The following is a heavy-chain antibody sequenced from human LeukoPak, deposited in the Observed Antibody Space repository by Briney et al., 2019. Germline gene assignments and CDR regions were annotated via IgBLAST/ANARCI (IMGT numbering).Heavy chain of an antibody. CDR3: AKDDIVVVPAAMKASVYYYYGMDV. J-gene: IGHJ6*02. CDR1: GFTFSNYA. CDR2: ISHDGSNK. V-gene: IGHV3-30-3*01. D-gene: IGHD2-2*01. Sequence: PGGSLRLSCAASGFTFSNYAMHWVRQPPGKGLEWVAVISHDGSNKNYADSVKGRFTISGDSSKNTLYLQMNSLRAEDTAVYYCAKDDIVVVPAAMKASVYYYYGMDVWGQGTTVTVSS.